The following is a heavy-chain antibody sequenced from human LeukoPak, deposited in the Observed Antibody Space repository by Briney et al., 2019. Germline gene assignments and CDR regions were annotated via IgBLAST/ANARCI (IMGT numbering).Heavy chain of an antibody. CDR1: GYSFTSYW. V-gene: IGHV5-51*01. Sequence: GESLKISCMGSGYSFTSYWIGWVRQMPGKGLAWMGIIYPGYCDPRYRPSFQDQVPISADKSISIAYLQWSSLKASDTAMYYCARAWELDDYFDYWGQGTLVTVSS. CDR2: IYPGYCDP. D-gene: IGHD1-26*01. J-gene: IGHJ4*02. CDR3: ARAWELDDYFDY.